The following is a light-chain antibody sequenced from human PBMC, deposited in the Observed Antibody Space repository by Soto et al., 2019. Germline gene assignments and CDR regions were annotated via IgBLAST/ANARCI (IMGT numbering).Light chain of an antibody. J-gene: IGKJ4*01. V-gene: IGKV3-11*01. CDR2: DAS. CDR3: QQNFSPVLS. Sequence: EIVLTQSPATLSLSPGERANISCRASQSVTTYLAWYQQKPGQAPRLLIYDASDRATGIPARFSGSGSGTDFTLTISNLQPGDFATYFCQQNFSPVLSFGGGTKLEI. CDR1: QSVTTY.